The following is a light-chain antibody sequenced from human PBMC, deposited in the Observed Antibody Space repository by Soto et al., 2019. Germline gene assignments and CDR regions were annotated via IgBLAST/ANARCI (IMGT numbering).Light chain of an antibody. Sequence: DIPLTQSPSTLSASVGDRVPITCRASQSISSWLAWYQQKPGKAPKLLINKASSLESGVPSRFSGSGSGTEFTLTISSLQPDDFATYYCQHFNSYPWTFGQCTKV. CDR3: QHFNSYPWT. CDR2: KAS. J-gene: IGKJ1*01. CDR1: QSISSW. V-gene: IGKV1-5*03.